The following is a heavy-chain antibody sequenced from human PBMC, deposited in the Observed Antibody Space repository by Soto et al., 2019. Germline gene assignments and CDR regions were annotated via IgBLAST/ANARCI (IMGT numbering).Heavy chain of an antibody. Sequence: ETLSLTCTVSGGSISSYYWSWIRQPPGKGLEWIGYIYYSGSTNYNPSLKSRVTISVDTSKNQFSLKLSSVTAADTAVYYCARVDGRITMVRGVISIFDYWGQGTLVTVSS. D-gene: IGHD3-10*01. J-gene: IGHJ4*02. CDR3: ARVDGRITMVRGVISIFDY. CDR2: IYYSGST. V-gene: IGHV4-59*01. CDR1: GGSISSYY.